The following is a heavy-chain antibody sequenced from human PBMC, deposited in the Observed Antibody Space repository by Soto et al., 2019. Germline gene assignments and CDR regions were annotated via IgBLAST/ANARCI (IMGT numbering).Heavy chain of an antibody. CDR3: ARDLSDYYDSSGYYYRAFEY. V-gene: IGHV1-69*13. CDR2: IIPIFGTA. J-gene: IGHJ4*02. CDR1: GGTFSCYA. Sequence: ASVKVSCKASGGTFSCYAICWVRQAPGQGLEWMGGIIPIFGTANYAQKFQGRVTITADESTSTAYMELSSLRSEDTAVYYCARDLSDYYDSSGYYYRAFEYWGQGTLVTVSS. D-gene: IGHD3-22*01.